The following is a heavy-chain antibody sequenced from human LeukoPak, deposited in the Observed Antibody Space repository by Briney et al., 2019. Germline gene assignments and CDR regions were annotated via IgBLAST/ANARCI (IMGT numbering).Heavy chain of an antibody. CDR1: GFTFSSYS. V-gene: IGHV3-21*01. CDR2: ISSSSYI. J-gene: IGHJ5*02. D-gene: IGHD3-10*02. CDR3: ARALFLNWFDP. Sequence: GGSLRLSCAASGFTFSSYSMSWVRQAPGKGLEWVSSISSSSYIYYADSVKGRFTISRDNAKNSLYLQMNSLRAEDTAVYYCARALFLNWFDPWGQGTLVTVSS.